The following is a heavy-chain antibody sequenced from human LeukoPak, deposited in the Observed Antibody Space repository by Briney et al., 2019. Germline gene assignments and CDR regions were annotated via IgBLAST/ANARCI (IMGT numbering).Heavy chain of an antibody. CDR1: GFTFNDYT. D-gene: IGHD4-17*01. Sequence: GGSLRLSCAASGFTFNDYTMLWVRQAPGRGLEWVSLIRWDGGDTYYADSVEGRFTISRDNAKNSLYLQMNSLRSEDTALYYCAKDQYGDYELGFFMDVWGKGTTVTVSS. CDR3: AKDQYGDYELGFFMDV. V-gene: IGHV3-43*01. J-gene: IGHJ6*03. CDR2: IRWDGGDT.